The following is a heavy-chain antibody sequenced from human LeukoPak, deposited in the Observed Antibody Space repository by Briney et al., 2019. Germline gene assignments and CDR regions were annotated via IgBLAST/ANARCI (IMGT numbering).Heavy chain of an antibody. J-gene: IGHJ4*02. CDR1: GGSISSGSYY. V-gene: IGHV4-61*02. Sequence: PSETLSLTCTVSGGSISSGSYYWSWIRQPAGKGLEWIGRIYTSGSTNYNPSLKSRVTISVDTSKNQFSLKLSSVTAADTAVYYYARLYSSGWYGNYFDYWGQGTLVTVSS. D-gene: IGHD6-13*01. CDR2: IYTSGST. CDR3: ARLYSSGWYGNYFDY.